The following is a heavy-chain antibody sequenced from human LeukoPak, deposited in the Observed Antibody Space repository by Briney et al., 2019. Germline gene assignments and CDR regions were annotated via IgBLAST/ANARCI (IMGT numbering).Heavy chain of an antibody. CDR1: GFTFSSYS. CDR3: ASSGSYRFDY. Sequence: GGSLRLSCAASGFTFSSYSMNWVRQAPGKGLEWVSHITASGTAMFYADSVKGRFTISRDNAKNSLYLQMNSLRDEDTAVYYRASSGSYRFDYWGQGTLVTVSS. D-gene: IGHD1-26*01. J-gene: IGHJ4*02. CDR2: ITASGTAM. V-gene: IGHV3-48*02.